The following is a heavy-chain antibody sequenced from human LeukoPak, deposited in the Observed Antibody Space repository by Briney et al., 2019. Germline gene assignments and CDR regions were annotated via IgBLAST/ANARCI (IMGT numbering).Heavy chain of an antibody. J-gene: IGHJ6*01. CDR3: ARDGAAAPPHNYYGMDV. V-gene: IGHV4-31*11. CDR1: GDSIIRGGYC. Sequence: SETLSRTCVVSGDSIIRGGYCWSWIRQHPGKGLEWIGSIHYSGKTFYNPSLKSRIAISADTSKTQFSLKVSSVTVADTAVYYCARDGAAAPPHNYYGMDVWGQGTTVTVSS. D-gene: IGHD6-13*01. CDR2: IHYSGKT.